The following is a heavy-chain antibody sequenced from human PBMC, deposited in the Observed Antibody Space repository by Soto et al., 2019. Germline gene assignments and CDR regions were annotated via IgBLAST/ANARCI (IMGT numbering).Heavy chain of an antibody. CDR1: GFTFSSYA. CDR3: AKDLYYYGSGSYAALFGMDV. J-gene: IGHJ6*02. D-gene: IGHD3-10*01. CDR2: ISGSGGST. Sequence: PGGSLRLSCAASGFTFSSYAVSWVRQAPGKGLEWVSAISGSGGSTYYADSVKGRFTISRDNSKNTLYLQMNSLRAEDTAVYYCAKDLYYYGSGSYAALFGMDVWGQGTTVTVSS. V-gene: IGHV3-23*01.